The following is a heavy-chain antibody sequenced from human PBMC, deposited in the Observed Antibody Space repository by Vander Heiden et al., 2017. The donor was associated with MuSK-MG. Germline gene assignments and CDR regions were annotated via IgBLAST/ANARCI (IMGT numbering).Heavy chain of an antibody. CDR3: ARGAAEAFDY. D-gene: IGHD6-13*01. V-gene: IGHV3-30-3*01. CDR2: ISYDGSNK. J-gene: IGHJ4*02. Sequence: QVQLVESGGGVVQPGRSLRLSCAASGFTFSSYAMHWVRQAPGKGLEWVAVISYDGSNKYDADSVKGRFTISRDNSKNTLYLQMNSLRAEDTAVYYCARGAAEAFDYWGQGTLVTVSS. CDR1: GFTFSSYA.